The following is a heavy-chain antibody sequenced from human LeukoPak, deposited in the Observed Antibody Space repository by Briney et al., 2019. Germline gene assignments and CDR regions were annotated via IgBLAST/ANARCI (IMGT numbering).Heavy chain of an antibody. V-gene: IGHV3-48*04. Sequence: GGSLRLSCAASGFTFSSYSMNWVRQAPGKGLEWVSYVSPSGDTIYYADSVRGRFTISRDNAKNSLYLQMNSLRAEDAAVYYCAREGLLAAGTGSYTFDIWGQGTMVTVSS. J-gene: IGHJ3*02. CDR1: GFTFSSYS. D-gene: IGHD6-13*01. CDR2: VSPSGDTI. CDR3: AREGLLAAGTGSYTFDI.